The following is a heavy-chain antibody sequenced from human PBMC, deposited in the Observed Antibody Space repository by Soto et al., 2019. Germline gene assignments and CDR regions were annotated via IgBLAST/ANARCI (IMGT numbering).Heavy chain of an antibody. CDR3: ARGTWGDTGNWFDP. J-gene: IGHJ5*02. CDR2: IYSGGST. CDR1: GFTVSSNY. V-gene: IGHV3-66*01. Sequence: EVQLVESGGGLVQPGGSLRLSCAASGFTVSSNYMSWVRQAPGKGLEWVSVIYSGGSTYYADSVKGRFTISRDNSKNTLYLQMNSLRAEDTAVYYCARGTWGDTGNWFDPWGQGTLVTVSS. D-gene: IGHD3-10*01.